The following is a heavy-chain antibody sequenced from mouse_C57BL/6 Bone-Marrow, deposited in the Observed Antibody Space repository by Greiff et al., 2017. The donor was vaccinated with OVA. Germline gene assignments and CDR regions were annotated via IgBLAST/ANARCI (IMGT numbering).Heavy chain of an antibody. CDR3: ERHSDYDSKGHAMDY. D-gene: IGHD1-1*01. CDR1: GFTFSDYY. J-gene: IGHJ4*01. V-gene: IGHV5-12*01. CDR2: ISNGGGST. Sequence: EVMLVESGGGLVQPGGSLKLSCAASGFTFSDYYMYWVRQTPEKRLEWVAYISNGGGSTYYPDTVQGRFTISRDNAKNTLYLQMSRLKSEDTAMYYCERHSDYDSKGHAMDYWGQGTSVTVSS.